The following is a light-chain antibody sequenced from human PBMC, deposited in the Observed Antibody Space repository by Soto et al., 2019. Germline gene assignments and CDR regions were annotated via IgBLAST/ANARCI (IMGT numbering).Light chain of an antibody. CDR3: RSYTSSSSYV. Sequence: ALTLAASLCGSPRQSISMSCTRTSSDVGGYNYVSWYQQHPGKAPKLMIYEVSNRPSGVSNRFSGSKSGNTASLTISGLQAEDEADYYCRSYTSSSSYVFGTGTKVTVL. J-gene: IGLJ1*01. V-gene: IGLV2-14*01. CDR1: SSDVGGYNY. CDR2: EVS.